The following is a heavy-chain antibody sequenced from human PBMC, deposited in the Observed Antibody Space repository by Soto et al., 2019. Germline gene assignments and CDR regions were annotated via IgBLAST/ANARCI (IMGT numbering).Heavy chain of an antibody. CDR2: ISGSGGST. CDR1: GFTFSIYA. J-gene: IGHJ2*01. CDR3: PRRTVGWYLDL. V-gene: IGHV3-23*01. Sequence: EVQLLESGGGLVQPGGSLRLSCAASGFTFSIYAMNWVREAPGKGLEWVSVISGSGGSTYYADSVKGRFTISRDNSKNTLYLQMNSLRAEDTAAYYCPRRTVGWYLDLWGRGTLVTVSS. D-gene: IGHD4-17*01.